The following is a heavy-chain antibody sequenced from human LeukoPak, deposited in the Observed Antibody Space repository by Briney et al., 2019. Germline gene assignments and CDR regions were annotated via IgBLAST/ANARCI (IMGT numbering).Heavy chain of an antibody. CDR1: GYTLTELS. CDR3: ATGLTTVTTG. V-gene: IGHV1-24*01. Sequence: ASVTVSCKVSGYTLTELSMHWVRQAPGKGLEWMGGFDPEDGETIYAQKFQGRVTMTEDTPTGTAYMELSSLRSEDTAVYYCATGLTTVTTGWGQGTLVTVSS. CDR2: FDPEDGET. J-gene: IGHJ4*02. D-gene: IGHD4-11*01.